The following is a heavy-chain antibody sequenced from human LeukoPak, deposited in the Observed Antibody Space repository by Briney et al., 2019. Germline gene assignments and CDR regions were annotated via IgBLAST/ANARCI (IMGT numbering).Heavy chain of an antibody. CDR1: GSIVSGNF. CDR3: GRGSPPAH. J-gene: IGHJ4*02. Sequence: GGSLRLSCAASGSIVSGNFMNWVRQAPGKGLEWVSILYAGGTTSYTDSVKGRFTISRDSSKNTLYLQMKSLRAEDTDVYYCGRGSPPAHWGQGTLVTVSS. V-gene: IGHV3-53*01. CDR2: LYAGGTT.